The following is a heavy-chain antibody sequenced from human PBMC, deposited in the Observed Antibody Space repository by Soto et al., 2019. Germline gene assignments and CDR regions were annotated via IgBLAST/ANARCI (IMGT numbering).Heavy chain of an antibody. CDR1: EFTFSNYA. V-gene: IGHV3-30*03. CDR3: ARGPSYSDSYFDH. J-gene: IGHJ4*02. CDR2: ISYDGNNK. D-gene: IGHD4-17*01. Sequence: GGSLRLSCAASEFTFSNYAMHWVRQAPGKGLQWLAVISYDGNNKYYADSVEGRFTISRDNSKNTVYLQMNSLRLEDTAVYYCARGPSYSDSYFDHWGEGTLVPV.